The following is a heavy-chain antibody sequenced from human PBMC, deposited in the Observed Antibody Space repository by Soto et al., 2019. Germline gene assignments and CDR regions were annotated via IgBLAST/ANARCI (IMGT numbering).Heavy chain of an antibody. CDR1: GFTFSRYS. J-gene: IGHJ4*02. CDR2: ISSTTNYI. CDR3: ARVSEDLTSNFDY. Sequence: EVQLVESGGGLVRPGGSLRLSCAASGFTFSRYSMNWVRQAPGKGLELVSSISSTTNYIYYAASMKGRFTVSRDNAKNSVYLDMNSLSAEDTAVYYCARVSEDLTSNFDYWGQGTLVTVSA. V-gene: IGHV3-21*01.